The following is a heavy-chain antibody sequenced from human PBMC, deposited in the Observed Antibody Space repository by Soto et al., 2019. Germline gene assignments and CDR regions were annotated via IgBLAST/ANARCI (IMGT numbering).Heavy chain of an antibody. D-gene: IGHD4-17*01. CDR2: INPNSGDT. CDR3: ARDLKGDYPRGFDP. Sequence: QVQLVQSGAEVKKPGASLKVSCKASEYTFIAYYMHWVRQAPGQGLEWMGWINPNSGDTKYAQRFQGRVTMTRDPSISTAYMDLSRLRSDDTAVYYCARDLKGDYPRGFDPWGQGTLVTVSS. CDR1: EYTFIAYY. V-gene: IGHV1-2*02. J-gene: IGHJ5*02.